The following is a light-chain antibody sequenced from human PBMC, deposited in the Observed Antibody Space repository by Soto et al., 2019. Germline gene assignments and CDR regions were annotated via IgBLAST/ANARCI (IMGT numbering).Light chain of an antibody. Sequence: QSVLTQPASVSGSPGQSITISCTGTSSKVGSYKLVSWYQQHPGKAPKLMIFEVNKRPSGVSNRFSCSKSGNTASLTISRLKVEYEADYYCCSSGGSPTYVFGTGTKVTVL. CDR1: SSKVGSYKL. CDR3: CSSGGSPTYV. CDR2: EVN. J-gene: IGLJ1*01. V-gene: IGLV2-23*02.